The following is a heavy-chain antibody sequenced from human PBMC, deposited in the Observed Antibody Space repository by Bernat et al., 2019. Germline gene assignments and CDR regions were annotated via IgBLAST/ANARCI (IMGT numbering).Heavy chain of an antibody. V-gene: IGHV3-33*01. Sequence: QVQLVESGGGVVQPGRSLRLSCAASGFTFSSYGMHWVRQAPGKGLEWVAVIWYDGSNKYYADSVKGRFTISRDNSKNTLYLQMNSLRVEDTAVYYCAGDTNMVLSPWGQGTLVTVSS. J-gene: IGHJ5*02. CDR1: GFTFSSYG. CDR2: IWYDGSNK. D-gene: IGHD3-10*01. CDR3: AGDTNMVLSP.